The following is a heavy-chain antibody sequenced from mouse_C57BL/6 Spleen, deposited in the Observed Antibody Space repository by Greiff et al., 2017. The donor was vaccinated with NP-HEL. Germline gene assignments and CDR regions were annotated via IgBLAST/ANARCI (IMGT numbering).Heavy chain of an antibody. D-gene: IGHD1-1*01. CDR1: GYTFTSYW. J-gene: IGHJ4*01. CDR2: IHPNSGST. CDR3: ARDHITTVVPYAMDY. V-gene: IGHV1-64*01. Sequence: VQLQQPGAELVKPGASVKLSCKASGYTFTSYWMHWVKQRPGQGLEWIGMIHPNSGSTNYNEKFKSKATLTVDKSSSTAYMQLSSLTSEDSAVYYCARDHITTVVPYAMDYWGQGTSVTVSS.